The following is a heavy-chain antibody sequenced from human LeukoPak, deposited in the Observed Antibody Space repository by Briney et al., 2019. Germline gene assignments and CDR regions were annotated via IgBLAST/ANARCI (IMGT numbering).Heavy chain of an antibody. D-gene: IGHD2-2*01. J-gene: IGHJ4*02. CDR3: AVYCSSTSCPFDY. CDR1: GYTFTSYD. CDR2: MNPNSGNT. Sequence: ASVKVSCKASGYTFTSYDINWVRQATGQGLEWMGWMNPNSGNTVYAQKFQGRVTITRNTSISTAYMELSSLRSEDTAVYYCAVYCSSTSCPFDYWGQGTLVTVSS. V-gene: IGHV1-8*03.